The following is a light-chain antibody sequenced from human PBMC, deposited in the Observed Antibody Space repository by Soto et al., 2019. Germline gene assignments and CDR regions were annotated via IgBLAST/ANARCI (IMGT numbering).Light chain of an antibody. V-gene: IGKV1-5*01. J-gene: IGKJ1*01. CDR3: QQYNSYWT. CDR2: DAS. Sequence: DIQMTQSLFTLSASVGDRVTITCRASQTISSWLAWYQQIPRKAPKLLIYDASNLESGVPSRFSGSGSGTEFTLTISSLQPDDFATYYCQQYNSYWTFGQGTKVDIK. CDR1: QTISSW.